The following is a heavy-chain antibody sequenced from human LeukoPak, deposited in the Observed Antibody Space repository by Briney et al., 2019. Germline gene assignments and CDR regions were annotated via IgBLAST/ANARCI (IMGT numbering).Heavy chain of an antibody. CDR2: ISAYNGNT. J-gene: IGHJ4*02. V-gene: IGHV1-18*01. CDR1: GYTFTSYG. Sequence: ASVKVSCKASGYTFTSYGISWVRQAPGQGLEWMGWISAYNGNTNYAQKLQGRVTITTDESTSTAYMELSSLRSEDTAVYYCASGYYDSSGYYANDYWGQGTLVTVSS. D-gene: IGHD3-22*01. CDR3: ASGYYDSSGYYANDY.